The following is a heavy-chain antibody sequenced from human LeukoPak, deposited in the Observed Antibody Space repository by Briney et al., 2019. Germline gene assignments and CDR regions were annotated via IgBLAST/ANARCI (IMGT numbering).Heavy chain of an antibody. CDR1: GYTFTGYY. J-gene: IGHJ6*03. CDR2: INPNSGGT. V-gene: IGHV1-2*02. CDR3: AREYIVVVPAAKDYYYYYYMGV. D-gene: IGHD2-2*01. Sequence: ASVKVSCKASGYTFTGYYMHWVRQAPGQGLEWMGWINPNSGGTNYAQKFQGRVTMTRDTSISTAYMELSRLRSDDTAVYYCAREYIVVVPAAKDYYYYYYMGVWGKGTTVTVSS.